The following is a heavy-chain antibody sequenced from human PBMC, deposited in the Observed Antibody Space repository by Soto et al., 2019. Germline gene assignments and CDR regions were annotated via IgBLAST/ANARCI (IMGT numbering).Heavy chain of an antibody. V-gene: IGHV3-15*01. CDR3: TKDPYYYDSSGYYPLDY. Sequence: EVQLVESGGGLVKPGGSLRLSCAASGFTFSNAWMSWVRQAPGKGLEWGGRIKSKTDGGTTDYAAPVKGRFTISRDDSKNTLYLQMNSLKTEDTAVYYCTKDPYYYDSSGYYPLDYWGQGTLVTVSS. CDR1: GFTFSNAW. J-gene: IGHJ4*02. CDR2: IKSKTDGGTT. D-gene: IGHD3-22*01.